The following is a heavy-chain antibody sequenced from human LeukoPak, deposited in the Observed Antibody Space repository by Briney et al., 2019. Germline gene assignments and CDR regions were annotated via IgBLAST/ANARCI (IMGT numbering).Heavy chain of an antibody. CDR2: IYYSGST. V-gene: IGHV4-59*08. CDR1: GGSISSHY. CDR3: ARHGEKNMIVVVNRAFDI. Sequence: KPSETLSLTCTVSGGSISSHYWSWIRQPPGKGLEWIGYIYYSGSTKYNPSLKSRVTISVDTSKNQFSLKLSSVTAADTAVYYCARHGEKNMIVVVNRAFDIWGQGTMVTVSS. J-gene: IGHJ3*02. D-gene: IGHD3-22*01.